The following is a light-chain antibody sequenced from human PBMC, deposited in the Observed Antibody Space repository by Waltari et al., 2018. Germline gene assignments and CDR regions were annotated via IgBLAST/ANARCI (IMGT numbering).Light chain of an antibody. Sequence: VLTQSPGTLSLSPGERATLSCRASQSVGRALASYQQKPGQAPRLLIYDASIRATGVPDRFSGSGSGTDFSLTISRLEPEDVAVYNCQHYVRLPVTFGQGTKVE. CDR1: QSVGRA. CDR3: QHYVRLPVT. CDR2: DAS. V-gene: IGKV3-20*01. J-gene: IGKJ1*01.